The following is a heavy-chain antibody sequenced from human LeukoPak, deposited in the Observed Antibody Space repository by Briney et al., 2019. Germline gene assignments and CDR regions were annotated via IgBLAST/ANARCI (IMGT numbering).Heavy chain of an antibody. D-gene: IGHD3-9*01. J-gene: IGHJ4*02. Sequence: GGSLRLSCAASGFTFSNYAMTWVRQAPGKGLEWVSAISGSGGSTYYADSVKGRFTISRDHSKNTLYLQMNSLRAEDTAVYYCAKYLSVDCDILTAYPSFDYWGQGTLVTVSS. V-gene: IGHV3-23*01. CDR3: AKYLSVDCDILTAYPSFDY. CDR1: GFTFSNYA. CDR2: ISGSGGST.